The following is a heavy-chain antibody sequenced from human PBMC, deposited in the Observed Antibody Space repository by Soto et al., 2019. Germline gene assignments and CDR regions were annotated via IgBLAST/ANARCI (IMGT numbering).Heavy chain of an antibody. J-gene: IGHJ6*02. D-gene: IGHD2-2*01. CDR1: GGSISSGGYY. V-gene: IGHV4-31*03. CDR2: IYYSGST. Sequence: QVQLQESGPGLVKPSQTLSLTCTVSGGSISSGGYYWSWIRQHPGKGLEWIGYIYYSGSTYYNPSLKRRVTISVDTSKNQFSLKLSSVTAADTAVYYCARDRGVVVPAANYYYYYGMDVWGQGTTVTVSS. CDR3: ARDRGVVVPAANYYYYYGMDV.